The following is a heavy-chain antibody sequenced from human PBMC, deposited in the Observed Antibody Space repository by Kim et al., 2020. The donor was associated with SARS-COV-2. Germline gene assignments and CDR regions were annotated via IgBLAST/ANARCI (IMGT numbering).Heavy chain of an antibody. V-gene: IGHV1-2*02. CDR3: ARGIDR. D-gene: IGHD3-3*02. Sequence: NLKSGDTNYAQNFQGRVTMTRDTSISPAYMELSRLRSDDTAVYYCARGIDRWGQGTLVTVTS. CDR2: NLKSGDT. J-gene: IGHJ5*02.